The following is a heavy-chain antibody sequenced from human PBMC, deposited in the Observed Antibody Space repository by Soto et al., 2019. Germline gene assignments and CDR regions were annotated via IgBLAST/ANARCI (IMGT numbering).Heavy chain of an antibody. D-gene: IGHD3-16*01. CDR1: GGSISSYY. CDR2: INYSGST. J-gene: IGHJ5*02. V-gene: IGHV4-59*01. Sequence: QVQLQESGPGLVKASETLSLTCTVSGGSISSYYWSWIRQPPGKTLEWIGYINYSGSTNYNPSLKSRVTISVDTSKNRFALKLSSVTAADTAMYYCARGGTYSRLIIGDWFDPWGQGTLVTVSS. CDR3: ARGGTYSRLIIGDWFDP.